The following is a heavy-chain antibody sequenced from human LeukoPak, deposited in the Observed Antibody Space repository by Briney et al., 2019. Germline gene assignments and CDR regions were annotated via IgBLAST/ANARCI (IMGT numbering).Heavy chain of an antibody. CDR1: GFTFSSYA. J-gene: IGHJ4*02. CDR2: ISGSGGST. Sequence: PGGSLRLSCAASGFTFSSYAMSWVRQAPGKGLEWVSAISGSGGSTYYADSVKGRFTISRDNSKNTLYLQMNSLRAEDTAVYYCAKDPGCSSTSCLMSYYFDYWGQGTLVTVSS. CDR3: AKDPGCSSTSCLMSYYFDY. D-gene: IGHD2-2*01. V-gene: IGHV3-23*01.